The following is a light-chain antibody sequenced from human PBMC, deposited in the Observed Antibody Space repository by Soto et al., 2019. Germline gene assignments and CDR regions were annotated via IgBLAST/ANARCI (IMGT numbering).Light chain of an antibody. V-gene: IGKV4-1*01. CDR2: WAS. CDR3: QQYYTTPLT. CDR1: QTVFYSYHNKDY. Sequence: DIVMTQSPDSVAVSLGERATINCKSSQTVFYSYHNKDYLAWYQQKPGQAPRVLIYWASTRESGVPDRFSGSGSGTDFTLTISSLQAEDVAVYYCQQYYTTPLTFGGGTKVEIK. J-gene: IGKJ4*01.